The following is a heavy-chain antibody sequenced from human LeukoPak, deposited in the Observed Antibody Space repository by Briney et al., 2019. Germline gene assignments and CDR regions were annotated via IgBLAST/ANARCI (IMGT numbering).Heavy chain of an antibody. CDR3: ARNVGSGFDY. D-gene: IGHD1-1*01. CDR2: INPNSGGT. J-gene: IGHJ4*02. Sequence: ASVKVSCKASGYTFTGYYMHWVRQAPGQGLEWMGWINPNSGGTNYAQKFQGRVTMTSDTSTSTVYMDLSSLRSEDTAVYYCARNVGSGFDYWGQGTLVTVSS. V-gene: IGHV1-2*02. CDR1: GYTFTGYY.